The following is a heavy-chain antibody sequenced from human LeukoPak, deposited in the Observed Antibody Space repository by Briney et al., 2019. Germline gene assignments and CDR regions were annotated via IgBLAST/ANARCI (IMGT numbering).Heavy chain of an antibody. CDR1: GDSISSSGYY. CDR2: IYYTGST. D-gene: IGHD6-6*01. CDR3: ARHRAYSSSSPFDY. V-gene: IGHV4-61*05. Sequence: SETLSLTCTVSGDSISSSGYYWGWIRRPPGKGLEWIGYIYYTGSTNYNPSLKSRVTMFVDMSKNQFSLRLSSVTAADTAVYYCARHRAYSSSSPFDYWGQGTLVTVSS. J-gene: IGHJ4*02.